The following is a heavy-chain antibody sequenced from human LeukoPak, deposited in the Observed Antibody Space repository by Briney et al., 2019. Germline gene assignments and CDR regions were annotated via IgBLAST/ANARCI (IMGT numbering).Heavy chain of an antibody. CDR2: INPNSGGT. J-gene: IGHJ4*02. D-gene: IGHD6-19*01. V-gene: IGHV1-2*04. Sequence: ASVKVSCKASGYTFTGYYMHWVRQAPGQGLEWMGWINPNSGGTNYAQKFQGWVTMTRDTSISTAYMELSRLRSDDTAVYYCAKDEGSSGWAWVPYWGQGTLVTVSS. CDR3: AKDEGSSGWAWVPY. CDR1: GYTFTGYY.